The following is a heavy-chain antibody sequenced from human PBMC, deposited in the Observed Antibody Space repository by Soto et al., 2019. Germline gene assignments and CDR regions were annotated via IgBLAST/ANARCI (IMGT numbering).Heavy chain of an antibody. D-gene: IGHD3-22*01. CDR3: ARDLSYYYDSSGARFDY. J-gene: IGHJ4*02. V-gene: IGHV1-18*01. CDR2: ISSYNGDT. CDR1: GYTFTRSG. Sequence: GASVKVSCKASGYTFTRSGISWVRQAPGQGPEWMGWISSYNGDTNYAQTFQGRVTMTTDTSTSTAYMELRSLRSDDTAVYYCARDLSYYYDSSGARFDYWGQGPLVTVSS.